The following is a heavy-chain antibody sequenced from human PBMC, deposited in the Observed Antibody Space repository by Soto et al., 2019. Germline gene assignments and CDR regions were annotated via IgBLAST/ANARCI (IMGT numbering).Heavy chain of an antibody. CDR1: GGSISSYS. CDR3: ARHFKHYYDSSGYYYLDY. V-gene: IGHV4-59*08. D-gene: IGHD3-22*01. J-gene: IGHJ4*02. Sequence: SETLSLTCTVSGGSISSYSWSWIRQPPGKGLEWIGYIYYSGSTNYNPSLKSRVTISVDTSKNQFSLKLSSVTAADTAVYYCARHFKHYYDSSGYYYLDYWGQGTLVTVSS. CDR2: IYYSGST.